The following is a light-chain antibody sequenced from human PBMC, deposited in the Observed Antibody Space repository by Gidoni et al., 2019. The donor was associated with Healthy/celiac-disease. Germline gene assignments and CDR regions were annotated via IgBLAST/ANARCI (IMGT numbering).Light chain of an antibody. J-gene: IGKJ4*01. CDR2: AAS. Sequence: DIQRTQSPSSQSASVGDRVTITCRASQSIRSYLNWYQQKPGKAPKLLIYAASSLQSGVPSRFSVSGSGTDFTLTISSLQPEDFASYYCQQSYSTPLTFGGXTKVEIK. CDR3: QQSYSTPLT. V-gene: IGKV1-39*01. CDR1: QSIRSY.